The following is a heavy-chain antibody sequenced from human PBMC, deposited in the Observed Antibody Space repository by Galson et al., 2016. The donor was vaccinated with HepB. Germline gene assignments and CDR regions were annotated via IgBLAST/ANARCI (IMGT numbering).Heavy chain of an antibody. Sequence: SLRLSCAASGFTFNRYWMSWVRQAPGKGLEWVANIKEDGSEMHYADSVKGRFTISRDNAKKSLSLQMSSLRVEDTAVYYCAREAAMISFGGVIVSDYYYYHGMDVWGTGTTVTVSS. D-gene: IGHD3-16*02. V-gene: IGHV3-7*01. CDR2: IKEDGSEM. J-gene: IGHJ6*04. CDR3: AREAAMISFGGVIVSDYYYYHGMDV. CDR1: GFTFNRYW.